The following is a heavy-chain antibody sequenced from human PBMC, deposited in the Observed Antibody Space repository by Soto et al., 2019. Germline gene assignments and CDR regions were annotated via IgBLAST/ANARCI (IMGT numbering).Heavy chain of an antibody. CDR3: ASPHGDYAPFDY. J-gene: IGHJ4*02. V-gene: IGHV3-21*01. Sequence: EVQLVESGGGLVKPGGSLRLSCGASGFHFSSYSMNWGRQAPGKGLEWVSSISSSSSYIYYADSVKGRFTISRNNAKNSLYLQMNSLRAEDTAVYYCASPHGDYAPFDYWGQGTLVTVSS. CDR1: GFHFSSYS. D-gene: IGHD4-17*01. CDR2: ISSSSSYI.